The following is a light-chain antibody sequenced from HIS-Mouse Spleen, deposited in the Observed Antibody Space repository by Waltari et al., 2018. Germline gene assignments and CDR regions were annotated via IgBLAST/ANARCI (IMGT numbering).Light chain of an antibody. CDR1: KLGDKY. CDR2: QDS. CDR3: QAWDSSYSV. Sequence: SYELTQPPSVSVSPGQTASITCSGDKLGDKYACWYQQKPGQSPVLVIYQDSKRPSGIPERLSASNSGNTATLTISGTQAMDEADYYCQAWDSSYSVFGGGTKLTVL. J-gene: IGLJ2*01. V-gene: IGLV3-1*01.